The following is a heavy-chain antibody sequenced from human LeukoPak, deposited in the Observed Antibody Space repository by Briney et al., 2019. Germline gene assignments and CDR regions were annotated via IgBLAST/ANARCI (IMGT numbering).Heavy chain of an antibody. V-gene: IGHV3-53*01. CDR1: GFSVSSNY. D-gene: IGHD2-21*01. CDR2: VYSGGST. Sequence: GGSLRLSCAASGFSVSSNYMNWVRQAPGKGLEWVSIVYSGGSTYYADSVKGRFTISRDNADNTLYLQMKSLRAEDTAVYYCERVAPQGSSTYYAFDIWGQGAVVTVSS. J-gene: IGHJ3*02. CDR3: ERVAPQGSSTYYAFDI.